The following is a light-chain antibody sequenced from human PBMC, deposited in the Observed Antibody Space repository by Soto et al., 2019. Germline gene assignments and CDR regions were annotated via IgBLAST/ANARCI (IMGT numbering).Light chain of an antibody. J-gene: IGKJ4*01. CDR3: QKYDRAPLT. CDR2: AAS. CDR1: QGISSY. Sequence: DVQMTQSPSSLSASVGDRVTLTCRASQGISSYLAWYQQKPGKVPSLLISAASTLQSGVPSRFSGSGSVTDFTLTITSLQPEDVATYYCQKYDRAPLTFGGGTKVEIK. V-gene: IGKV1-27*01.